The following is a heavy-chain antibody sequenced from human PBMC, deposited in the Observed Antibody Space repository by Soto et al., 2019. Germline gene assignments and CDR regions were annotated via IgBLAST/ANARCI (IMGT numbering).Heavy chain of an antibody. V-gene: IGHV1-46*04. D-gene: IGHD2-21*01. CDR1: GDTFTTNY. CDR2: INPNSGAT. Sequence: QEQLVQSGAEVKEPGASLKVSCKASGDTFTTNYIHWVRQAPGQGLEWMGRINPNSGATLYAHKLQGRLTLTTDTSTSTVYMDLNSLKSEDSAVYYCASRVLCDMDVWGQGTTVTVSS. J-gene: IGHJ6*02. CDR3: ASRVLCDMDV.